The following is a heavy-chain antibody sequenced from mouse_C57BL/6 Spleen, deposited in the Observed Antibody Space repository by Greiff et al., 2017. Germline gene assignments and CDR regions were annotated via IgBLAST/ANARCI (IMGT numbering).Heavy chain of an antibody. CDR3: ARYSTTVEGFAY. Sequence: VQLQQSGAELVKPGASVKLSCKASGYTFTSYWMHWVKQRPGQGLEWIGMIHPNSGSTNYNEKFKSKATLTVDKSSSTAYMQLSSLTSEDSAVYYCARYSTTVEGFAYWGQGTLVTVSA. D-gene: IGHD1-1*01. V-gene: IGHV1-64*01. CDR1: GYTFTSYW. CDR2: IHPNSGST. J-gene: IGHJ3*01.